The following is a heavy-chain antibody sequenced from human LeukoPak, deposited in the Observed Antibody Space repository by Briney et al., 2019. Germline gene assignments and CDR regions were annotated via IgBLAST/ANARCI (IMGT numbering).Heavy chain of an antibody. CDR1: GGTFSSYA. CDR2: IIPILNIT. D-gene: IGHD6-13*01. J-gene: IGHJ6*02. CDR3: ARDPRGVAAYYYYGMDV. V-gene: IGHV1-69*04. Sequence: SVTVSCKASGGTFSSYAISWVRQAPGQGLEWMGRIIPILNITNYAQKFQGRVTITADKSTRTAYMELSSLRSEDTAVYYCARDPRGVAAYYYYGMDVWGQGTTVTVSS.